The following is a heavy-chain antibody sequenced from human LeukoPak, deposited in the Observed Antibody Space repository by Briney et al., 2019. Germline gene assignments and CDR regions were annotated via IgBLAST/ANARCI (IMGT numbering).Heavy chain of an antibody. CDR3: AREVYWFDP. V-gene: IGHV4-59*01. Sequence: SETLSLTCTVSGGSISSYYWSWIRQPPGKGLEWIGYIYYSGSTNYNPTLKSRVTISVDTSKNQFSLKLSSVTAADTAVYYCAREVYWFDPWGQGTLVTVSS. CDR2: IYYSGST. J-gene: IGHJ5*01. D-gene: IGHD5/OR15-5a*01. CDR1: GGSISSYY.